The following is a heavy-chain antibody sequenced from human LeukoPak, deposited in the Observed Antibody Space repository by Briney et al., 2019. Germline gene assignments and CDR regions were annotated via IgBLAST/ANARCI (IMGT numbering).Heavy chain of an antibody. CDR1: GYSFTSYW. V-gene: IGHV5-51*01. CDR2: IYPGDSDT. D-gene: IGHD5-12*01. J-gene: IGHJ6*02. Sequence: GESLKISCKGSGYSFTSYWIGWVRQMPGKGLEWMGIIYPGDSDTRYSQSFQGQVTISADKSISTAYLQWSSLKASDTAMYYCARLREATSRHCYYGMDVWGQGTTVTVSS. CDR3: ARLREATSRHCYYGMDV.